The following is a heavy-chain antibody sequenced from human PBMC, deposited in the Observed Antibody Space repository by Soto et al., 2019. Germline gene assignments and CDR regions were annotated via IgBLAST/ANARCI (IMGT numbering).Heavy chain of an antibody. V-gene: IGHV3-23*01. Sequence: EVQLLESGGDLVQPGGSLRLSCAASGFTVSSYAMTWVRQAPGKGLEWVSSISKSGIDTFYADSVKGRFTMSRDNSGNTLYLQMTSLRAEDTALYSCAKKYTSCQGYFHLWGRGTPGTVSS. CDR2: ISKSGIDT. D-gene: IGHD2-2*01. J-gene: IGHJ2*01. CDR3: AKKYTSCQGYFHL. CDR1: GFTVSSYA.